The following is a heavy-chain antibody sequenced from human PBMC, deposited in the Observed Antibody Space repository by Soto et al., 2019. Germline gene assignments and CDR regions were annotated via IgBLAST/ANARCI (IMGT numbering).Heavy chain of an antibody. Sequence: GGSLRLSCVASGFTLSTYSMNWVRQAPGKGLEWVSSISSSSSYIYYADSVKGRFTISRDNAKNSLYLQMNSLRAEDTAVYYCARDSRHYVSGSPWNYGMDVWGQGTTVTVSS. CDR2: ISSSSSYI. D-gene: IGHD3-10*01. CDR3: ARDSRHYVSGSPWNYGMDV. J-gene: IGHJ6*02. V-gene: IGHV3-21*01. CDR1: GFTLSTYS.